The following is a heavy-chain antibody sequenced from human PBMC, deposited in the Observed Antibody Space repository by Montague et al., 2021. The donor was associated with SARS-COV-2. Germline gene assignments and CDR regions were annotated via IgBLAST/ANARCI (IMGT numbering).Heavy chain of an antibody. CDR2: ISYDGSNK. V-gene: IGHV3-30-3*01. CDR1: GFTFRSYA. D-gene: IGHD3-10*01. CDR3: ARDLIGELFYFDY. J-gene: IGHJ4*02. Sequence: SLRLSCAASGFTFRSYAMHWVRQAPGKGLEWVAVISYDGSNKYYADSVKGRFTISRDNSKNTLYLQMNSLRAEDTAVYYCARDLIGELFYFDYWGQGTLVTVSS.